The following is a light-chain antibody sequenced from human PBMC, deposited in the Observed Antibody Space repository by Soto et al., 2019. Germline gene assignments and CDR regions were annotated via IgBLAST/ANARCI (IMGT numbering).Light chain of an antibody. CDR2: DAS. V-gene: IGKV1-5*01. Sequence: DIQMTQSPSTLSASVGDRVTITCRASQSISNWLAWYQQKPGEAPKLLMYDASRLQSGVPPRFSGSGSGTEFTLTISSLQPDDYATYYCQQYGSFWTFGQGTKVDIK. CDR1: QSISNW. J-gene: IGKJ1*01. CDR3: QQYGSFWT.